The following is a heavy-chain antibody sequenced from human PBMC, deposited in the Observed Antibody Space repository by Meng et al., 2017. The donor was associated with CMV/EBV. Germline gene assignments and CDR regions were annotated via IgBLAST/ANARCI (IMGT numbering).Heavy chain of an antibody. CDR2: IYYSGST. Sequence: SGGSVSSGSYYWSWIRQPPGKGLEWIGYIYYSGSTNYNPSLKSRVTISVDTSKNQFSLKLSSVTAADTAVYYCARDLGGPERREVDYWGQGTLVTVSS. J-gene: IGHJ4*02. D-gene: IGHD3-10*01. V-gene: IGHV4-61*01. CDR1: GGSVSSGSYY. CDR3: ARDLGGPERREVDY.